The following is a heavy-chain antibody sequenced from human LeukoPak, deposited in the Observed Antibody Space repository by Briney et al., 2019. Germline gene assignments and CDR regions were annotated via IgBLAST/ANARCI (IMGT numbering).Heavy chain of an antibody. CDR1: GFTFSSYS. Sequence: GGSLRLSCAASGFTFSSYSMNWVRQAPGKGLEWASSISSSSSYIYYADPVKGRFTISRDNSKNTLYLQMNSLRAEDTAVYYCARDDGYCDYWGQGTLVTVSS. J-gene: IGHJ4*02. CDR3: ARDDGYCDY. CDR2: ISSSSSYI. V-gene: IGHV3-21*04. D-gene: IGHD3-22*01.